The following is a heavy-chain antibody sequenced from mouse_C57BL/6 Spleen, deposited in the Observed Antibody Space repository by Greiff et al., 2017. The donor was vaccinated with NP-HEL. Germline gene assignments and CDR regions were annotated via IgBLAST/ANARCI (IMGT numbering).Heavy chain of an antibody. CDR2: IHPNSGST. Sequence: QVQLQQPGAELVKPGASVTLSCKASGYTFTSYWMHWVKQRPGQGLEWIGMIHPNSGSTNYNEKFKSKATLTVDKSSSTAYMQLSILTSEDSAVYYCAPYDYDRFAYWGQGTLVTVSA. CDR1: GYTFTSYW. CDR3: APYDYDRFAY. V-gene: IGHV1-64*01. D-gene: IGHD2-4*01. J-gene: IGHJ3*01.